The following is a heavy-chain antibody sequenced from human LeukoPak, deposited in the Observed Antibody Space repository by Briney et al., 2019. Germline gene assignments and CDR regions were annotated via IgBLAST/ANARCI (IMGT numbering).Heavy chain of an antibody. CDR2: VDPEDGET. CDR3: ATVKAAIAAAASFDH. V-gene: IGHV1-69-2*01. CDR1: GYTFTDYY. Sequence: ASVKVSCKVSGYTFTDYYMHWVQQAPGKGLEWMGLVDPEDGETIYAEKFQGRVTITADTSTDTAYMELSSLRSEDTAVYYCATVKAAIAAAASFDHWGQGTLVTVSS. J-gene: IGHJ4*02. D-gene: IGHD6-13*01.